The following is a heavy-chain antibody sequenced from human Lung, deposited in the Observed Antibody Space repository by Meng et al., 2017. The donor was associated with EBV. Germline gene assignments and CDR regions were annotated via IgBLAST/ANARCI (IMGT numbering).Heavy chain of an antibody. CDR3: ARDELSWYDS. CDR1: GDSVSSKTAT. CDR2: TYYRSKWYT. Sequence: QVQLQQSGPGLVKPSQTLSLTCAISGDSVSSKTATWNWIRQSPSRGLEWLGRTYYRSKWYTDYAESVKSRIIINADTSKNQFSLQLNSATPEDTAVYYCARDELSWYDSWGQGSLVTVSS. J-gene: IGHJ5*01. V-gene: IGHV6-1*01. D-gene: IGHD5-24*01.